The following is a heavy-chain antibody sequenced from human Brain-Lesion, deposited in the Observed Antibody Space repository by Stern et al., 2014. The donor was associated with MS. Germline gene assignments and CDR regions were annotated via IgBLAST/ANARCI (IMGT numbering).Heavy chain of an antibody. D-gene: IGHD3-10*01. CDR1: GFTFSNYW. J-gene: IGHJ5*01. Sequence: EDQLVESGGGLVQPGGSLRLSCAASGFTFSNYWMHWVRQAPGKGLVWVSRVNNDGRRTSYADSVKGRFPMSRDNAKNTLYLQMNSLRVEDTAIYYCARGERWFDSWGQGTLGTVS. V-gene: IGHV3-74*02. CDR3: ARGERWFDS. CDR2: VNNDGRRT.